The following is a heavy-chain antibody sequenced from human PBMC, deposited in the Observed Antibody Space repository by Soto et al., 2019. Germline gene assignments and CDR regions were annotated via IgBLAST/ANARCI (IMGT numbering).Heavy chain of an antibody. CDR1: GFTFSSYA. CDR3: AKKWVEYSRSSPGLGTGYYSYYMDV. CDR2: ISGSGGST. Sequence: GGSLRLSCAASGFTFSSYAMSWVRQAPGKGLEWVSAISGSGGSTYYADSVKGRFTISRDNSKNTLYLQMNSLRAEDTAVYYCAKKWVEYSRSSPGLGTGYYSYYMDVWGKGTTVTVSS. D-gene: IGHD6-6*01. J-gene: IGHJ6*03. V-gene: IGHV3-23*01.